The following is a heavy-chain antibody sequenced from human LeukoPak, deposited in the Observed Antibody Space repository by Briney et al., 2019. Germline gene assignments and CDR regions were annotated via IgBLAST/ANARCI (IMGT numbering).Heavy chain of an antibody. CDR1: GFDFSDHY. CDR3: ARDGAEGDYQGFYFGIDV. J-gene: IGHJ6*02. Sequence: GGSLRLSCVASGFDFSDHYMSWIRQAPGKGLEWISYISSSGGMRHYADSVKDRFTISRDNAKNSLFLQMNRLTAEDAAVYYCARDGAEGDYQGFYFGIDVWGQGTTVTVSS. D-gene: IGHD4-17*01. CDR2: ISSSGGMR. V-gene: IGHV3-11*01.